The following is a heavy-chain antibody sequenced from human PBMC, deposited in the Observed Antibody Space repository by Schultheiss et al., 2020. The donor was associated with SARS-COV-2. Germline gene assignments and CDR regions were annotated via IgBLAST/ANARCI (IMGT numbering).Heavy chain of an antibody. D-gene: IGHD3-10*01. CDR1: GFTFSSYW. J-gene: IGHJ4*02. V-gene: IGHV3-7*03. CDR2: IKQDGSEK. CDR3: ARITLVRGSKLSGRDYFDY. Sequence: GESLKISCAASGFTFSSYWMSWVRQAPGKGLEWVANIKQDGSEKYFVDSVEGRFTISRDNAKNSLYLQMNSLRAEDTAVYYCARITLVRGSKLSGRDYFDYWGQGTLVTVSS.